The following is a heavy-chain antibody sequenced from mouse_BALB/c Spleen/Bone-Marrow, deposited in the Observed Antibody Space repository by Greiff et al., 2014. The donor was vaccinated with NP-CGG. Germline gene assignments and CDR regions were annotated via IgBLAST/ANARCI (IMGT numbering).Heavy chain of an antibody. D-gene: IGHD1-1*01. CDR3: ARVFYDSTSVY. V-gene: IGHV1-87*01. J-gene: IGHJ2*01. CDR1: GYTFTGYW. CDR2: IYPGDGDT. Sequence: VKLMESGAERARPGASVKLSCKASGYTFTGYWMQWVKQRPGQGLEWIGIIYPGDGDTRYTQKFKGKATLTADKSSSTAYMQLRNLASEDSAVYYCARVFYDSTSVYWGQGTTLTVSS.